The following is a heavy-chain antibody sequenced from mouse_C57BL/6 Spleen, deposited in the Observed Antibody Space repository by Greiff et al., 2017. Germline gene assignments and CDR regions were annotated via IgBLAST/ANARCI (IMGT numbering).Heavy chain of an antibody. CDR2: ISDGGSYT. Sequence: EVQVVESGGGLVKPGGSLKLSCAASGFTFSSYAMSWVRQTPEKRLEWVATISDGGSYTYYPDNVKGRFTISRDNAKNNLYLQMSHLKSEDTAMYYCARDEGGYYGSSYGDYWGQGTTLTVSS. CDR1: GFTFSSYA. D-gene: IGHD1-1*01. J-gene: IGHJ2*01. CDR3: ARDEGGYYGSSYGDY. V-gene: IGHV5-4*01.